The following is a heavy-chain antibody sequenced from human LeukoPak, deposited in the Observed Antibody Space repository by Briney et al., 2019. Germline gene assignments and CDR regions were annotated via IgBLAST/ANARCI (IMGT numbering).Heavy chain of an antibody. J-gene: IGHJ5*02. CDR1: GFTFSSYA. CDR3: VKVIWGHPRYCSSTSCTAYNWFDP. V-gene: IGHV3-64D*06. CDR2: ISSSGGRT. Sequence: GGSLRLSCSASGFTFSSYAMHWVRQAPGKGLEYVSAISSSGGRTYYADSVKGRFTISRDNSKNTLYLQMSSLRAEDTAVYYCVKVIWGHPRYCSSTSCTAYNWFDPWGQGTLVTVSS. D-gene: IGHD2-2*01.